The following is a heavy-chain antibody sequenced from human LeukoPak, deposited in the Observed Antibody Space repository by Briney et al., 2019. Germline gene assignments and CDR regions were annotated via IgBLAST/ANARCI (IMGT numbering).Heavy chain of an antibody. J-gene: IGHJ3*02. D-gene: IGHD4-23*01. Sequence: SETLSLTCTVSGVSVSNYDWSWIRQPPGKGLEWIGYVYYSGRNNYNPSLESRVTISVDTSKNQFSLKLTSVTAADTAMYYCARRGGNPLGAFDIWGQGTMLTVSS. CDR1: GVSVSNYD. V-gene: IGHV4-59*02. CDR3: ARRGGNPLGAFDI. CDR2: VYYSGRN.